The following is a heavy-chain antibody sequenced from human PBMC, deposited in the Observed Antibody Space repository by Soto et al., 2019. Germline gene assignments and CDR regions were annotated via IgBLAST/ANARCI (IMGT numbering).Heavy chain of an antibody. CDR1: GGSISSYY. CDR3: ARWSYYYDSSGYGNWFDP. J-gene: IGHJ5*02. Sequence: ETLSLPCTVSGGSISSYYWSWIRQPPGKGLEWIGYIYYSGSTNYNPSLKSRVTISVDTSKNQFSLKLSSVPAADTAVYYCARWSYYYDSSGYGNWFDPWGQGTLVTVSS. CDR2: IYYSGST. D-gene: IGHD3-22*01. V-gene: IGHV4-59*01.